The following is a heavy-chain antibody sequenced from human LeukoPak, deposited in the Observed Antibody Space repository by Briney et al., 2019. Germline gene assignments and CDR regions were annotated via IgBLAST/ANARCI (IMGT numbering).Heavy chain of an antibody. D-gene: IGHD3-3*01. V-gene: IGHV3-23*01. Sequence: GGSLRLSCAASGFTFRSYAMSWVRQAPGKGLEWVSAISGRGDGTYYADSVKGRFTISRDNSKNTLYLQMNSLGAEDTAVYYCAKEVFGVVIIGIDYWGQGTLVTVSS. CDR3: AKEVFGVVIIGIDY. CDR2: ISGRGDGT. J-gene: IGHJ4*02. CDR1: GFTFRSYA.